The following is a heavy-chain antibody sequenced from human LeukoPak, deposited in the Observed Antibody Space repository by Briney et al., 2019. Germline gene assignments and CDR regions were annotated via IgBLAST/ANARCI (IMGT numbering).Heavy chain of an antibody. D-gene: IGHD2/OR15-2a*01. Sequence: SETLSLSCAVYGGSLSGYYWSWIRQPPGKGPEWIGEISQSGETNYNPSLKNRVTISVDTSKNQFSLKLRSVTAADTAVYYCAGHHPRNTVDFWGQGTLVTVSS. J-gene: IGHJ4*02. CDR2: ISQSGET. CDR1: GGSLSGYY. CDR3: AGHHPRNTVDF. V-gene: IGHV4-34*01.